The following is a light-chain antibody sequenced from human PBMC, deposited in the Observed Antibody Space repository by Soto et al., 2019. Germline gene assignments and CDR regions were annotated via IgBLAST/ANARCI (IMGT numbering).Light chain of an antibody. CDR3: QQFRNWPWT. Sequence: EIVMTQSPATLSVSPGERATLSCRASQSVSSDLAWYHQKPGQAPRLLIHGASTRATGVPARISGSGSGTEFTLTISSLQSEDFAVYYCQQFRNWPWTFGQGTKVDIK. V-gene: IGKV3D-15*01. J-gene: IGKJ1*01. CDR2: GAS. CDR1: QSVSSD.